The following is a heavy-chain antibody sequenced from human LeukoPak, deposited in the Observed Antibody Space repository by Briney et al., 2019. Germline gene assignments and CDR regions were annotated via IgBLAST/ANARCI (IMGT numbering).Heavy chain of an antibody. J-gene: IGHJ4*02. CDR3: ARDKLIFDY. V-gene: IGHV4-59*11. CDR1: GGSISSHY. D-gene: IGHD2-8*01. Sequence: SETLSLTCNVSGGSISSHYWGWIRQPPGKGLEWIGYIYYSGNTNYNPSLKSRVTISVDTSKNQFSLKLSSVTAADTAVYYCARDKLIFDYWGQGTLVTVSS. CDR2: IYYSGNT.